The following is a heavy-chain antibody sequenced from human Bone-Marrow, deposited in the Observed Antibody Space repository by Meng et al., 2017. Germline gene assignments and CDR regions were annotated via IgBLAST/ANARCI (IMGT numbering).Heavy chain of an antibody. Sequence: ASVKVSCKASGYTFTSYGISWVRQAPGQGLEWMGWISAYNGNTNYAQKLQGRVTMTTDTSTSTAYMELRSLRSDDTAVYYCARDVQLSGYYLTDYWGQGTLVTVSS. D-gene: IGHD3-22*01. CDR3: ARDVQLSGYYLTDY. V-gene: IGHV1-18*01. CDR1: GYTFTSYG. J-gene: IGHJ4*02. CDR2: ISAYNGNT.